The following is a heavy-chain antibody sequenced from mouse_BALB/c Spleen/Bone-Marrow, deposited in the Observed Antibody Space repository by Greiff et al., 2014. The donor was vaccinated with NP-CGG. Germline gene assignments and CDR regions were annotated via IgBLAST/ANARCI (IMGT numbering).Heavy chain of an antibody. CDR1: GFDFSGYW. CDR3: ARNGYYGWITY. D-gene: IGHD2-3*01. J-gene: IGHJ3*01. V-gene: IGHV4-1*02. Sequence: DVQLVESGGGLVQPGGSLKLSCAASGFDFSGYWMTWVRQAPGKGLEWIGEINPDSRTINYKPSLKEKFIMSRDNAKNTLYLQMSKVRSEDTALYYCARNGYYGWITYWGQGTLVTVSA. CDR2: INPDSRTI.